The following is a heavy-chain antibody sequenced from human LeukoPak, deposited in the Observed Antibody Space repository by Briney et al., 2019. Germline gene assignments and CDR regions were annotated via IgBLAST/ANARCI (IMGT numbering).Heavy chain of an antibody. CDR2: MNPNSGNT. CDR1: GYTFTSYD. CDR3: ARGAPQEYCSGGSCPYFDY. J-gene: IGHJ4*02. D-gene: IGHD2-15*01. V-gene: IGHV1-8*01. Sequence: ASVKVPCKASGYTFTSYDFNWVRQATGQGLEWMGWMNPNSGNTGYAQKFQGRVTMTRNTSISTAYMEVSSLRSEDTAVYYCARGAPQEYCSGGSCPYFDYWGQGTLVTVSS.